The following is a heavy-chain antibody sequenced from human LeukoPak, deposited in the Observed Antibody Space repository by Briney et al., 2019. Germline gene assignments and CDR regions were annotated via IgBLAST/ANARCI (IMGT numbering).Heavy chain of an antibody. D-gene: IGHD2-2*02. J-gene: IGHJ6*02. CDR3: ARDQVLGAPAAIRGYYYYYGMDV. CDR2: ISYDGSNK. Sequence: GGSLRLSCAASGFTFSSYAMHWVRQAPGKGLEWVAVISYDGSNKYYADSVKGRFTISRDNSKNTLYLRMNSLRAEDTAVYYCARDQVLGAPAAIRGYYYYYGMDVWGQGTTVTVSS. CDR1: GFTFSSYA. V-gene: IGHV3-30-3*01.